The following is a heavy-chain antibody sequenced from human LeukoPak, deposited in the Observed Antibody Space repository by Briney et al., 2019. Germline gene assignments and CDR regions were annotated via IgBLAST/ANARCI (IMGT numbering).Heavy chain of an antibody. CDR3: ARAGYSGYGDY. D-gene: IGHD5-12*01. Sequence: GVSLRLSCAASGFTFSSYSLNWVRQAPGKGLEWVSSISSSSSYIYYADSVKGRFTISRDNAKNSLYLQMNSLRAEDTAVYYCARAGYSGYGDYWGQGTLVTVSS. V-gene: IGHV3-21*01. CDR2: ISSSSSYI. J-gene: IGHJ4*02. CDR1: GFTFSSYS.